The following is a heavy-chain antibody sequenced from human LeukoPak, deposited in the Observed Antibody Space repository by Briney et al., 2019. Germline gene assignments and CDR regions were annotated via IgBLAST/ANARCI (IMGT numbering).Heavy chain of an antibody. V-gene: IGHV3-11*04. J-gene: IGHJ4*02. CDR2: ISSSGSTI. Sequence: GGSLRLSCAASGFTFSDYYMSWIRQAPGKGLEWVSYISSSGSTIYYADSVKGRFTISRDNAKNSLYLQMNSLRAEDTAVHYCARDRYDYVWGSYVFDYWGQGTLVTVSS. CDR3: ARDRYDYVWGSYVFDY. D-gene: IGHD3-16*01. CDR1: GFTFSDYY.